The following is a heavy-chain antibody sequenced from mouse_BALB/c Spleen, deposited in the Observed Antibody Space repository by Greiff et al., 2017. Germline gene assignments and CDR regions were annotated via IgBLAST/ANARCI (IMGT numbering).Heavy chain of an antibody. J-gene: IGHJ4*01. CDR2: IYPGSGST. CDR1: GYTFTSYW. V-gene: IGHV1S22*01. CDR3: TRGPYAMDY. Sequence: LQQPGSELVRPGASVKLSCKASGYTFTSYWMHWVKQRHGQGLEWIGNIYPGSGSTNYDEKFKSKGTLTVDTSSSTAYMHLSSLTSEDSAVYYCTRGPYAMDYWGQGTSVTVSA.